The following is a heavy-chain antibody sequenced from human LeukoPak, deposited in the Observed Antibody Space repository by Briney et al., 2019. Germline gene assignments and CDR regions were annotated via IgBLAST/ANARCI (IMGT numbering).Heavy chain of an antibody. CDR2: TSYDGSNK. J-gene: IGHJ4*02. Sequence: PGGSLRLSCAASGFTFSSYGMHWVRQAPGKGLEWVAVTSYDGSNKYYADSVKGRFTISRDNSKNTLYLQMNSLRAEDTAVYYCAKVYSYGYGSNMDFDYWGQGTLVTVSS. V-gene: IGHV3-30*18. D-gene: IGHD5-18*01. CDR3: AKVYSYGYGSNMDFDY. CDR1: GFTFSSYG.